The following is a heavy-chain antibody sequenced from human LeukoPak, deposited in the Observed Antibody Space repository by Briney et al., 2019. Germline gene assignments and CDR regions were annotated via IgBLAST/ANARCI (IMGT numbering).Heavy chain of an antibody. D-gene: IGHD1-26*01. J-gene: IGHJ4*02. Sequence: ASVKVSCKASGYTFTGYYMHWVRQAPGQGLEWMGWINPNSGGTNYAQKFQGRVTMTRDTSISTAYMELSGLRSDDTAVYYCARAVWWELLFDYWGQGTLVTVSS. V-gene: IGHV1-2*02. CDR3: ARAVWWELLFDY. CDR1: GYTFTGYY. CDR2: INPNSGGT.